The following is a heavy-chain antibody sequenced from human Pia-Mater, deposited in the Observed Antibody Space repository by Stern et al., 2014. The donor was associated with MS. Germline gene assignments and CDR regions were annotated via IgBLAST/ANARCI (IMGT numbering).Heavy chain of an antibody. D-gene: IGHD1-26*01. CDR1: GYTFTDFD. J-gene: IGHJ5*02. V-gene: IGHV1-8*02. Sequence: QLVQSGAEVTKPGASLKVSCKASGYTFTDFDINWVRQATAQGLEWMGWMNPSTGNTGYAQKFQGRVAMTRNTSISTAYMELTSLRSEDTAVYYCTRVYPWERNWFDPWGQGTQVTVSS. CDR3: TRVYPWERNWFDP. CDR2: MNPSTGNT.